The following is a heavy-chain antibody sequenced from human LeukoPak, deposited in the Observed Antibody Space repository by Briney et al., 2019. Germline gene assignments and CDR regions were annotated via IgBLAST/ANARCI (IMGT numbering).Heavy chain of an antibody. CDR3: ALGYCSSTSCRWGLRGYYYYGMDV. Sequence: GGSLRLSCAASGFTFSSYAMSWVRQAPGKGLEWVSAISGSGGSTYYADSVKGRFTISRDNSKNTLYLQMNSLRAEDTAVYYCALGYCSSTSCRWGLRGYYYYGMDVWGQGTTVTVSS. J-gene: IGHJ6*02. D-gene: IGHD2-2*01. CDR1: GFTFSSYA. V-gene: IGHV3-23*01. CDR2: ISGSGGST.